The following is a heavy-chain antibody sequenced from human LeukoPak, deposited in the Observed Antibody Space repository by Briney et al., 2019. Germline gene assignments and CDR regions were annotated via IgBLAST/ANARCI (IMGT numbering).Heavy chain of an antibody. Sequence: PSETLSLTCAVYGGSFSAYYWSWIRQPPGKGLEWIVEINHSGSTNYNPSLKSRVTISVDTSRNQFSLKVGSVTAADTAVYYCARSERSGIYFDYWGQGTLVTVSS. V-gene: IGHV4-34*01. CDR3: ARSERSGIYFDY. CDR2: INHSGST. CDR1: GGSFSAYY. J-gene: IGHJ4*02. D-gene: IGHD6-13*01.